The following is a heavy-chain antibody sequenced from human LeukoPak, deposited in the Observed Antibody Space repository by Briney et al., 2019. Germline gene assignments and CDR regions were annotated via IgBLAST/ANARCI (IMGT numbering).Heavy chain of an antibody. CDR2: ISSSGSTI. CDR3: AKDLAGYCSGGSCYPSNYYYGMDV. D-gene: IGHD2-15*01. Sequence: GGSLRLSCAASGFTFSDYYMSWIRQAPGKGLEWVSYISSSGSTIYYADSVKGRFTISRDNAKNSLYLQMNSLRAEDTAVYYCAKDLAGYCSGGSCYPSNYYYGMDVWGQGTTVTVSS. J-gene: IGHJ6*02. CDR1: GFTFSDYY. V-gene: IGHV3-11*01.